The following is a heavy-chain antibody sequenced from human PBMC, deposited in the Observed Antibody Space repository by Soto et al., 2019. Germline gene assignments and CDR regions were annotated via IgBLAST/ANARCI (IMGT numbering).Heavy chain of an antibody. Sequence: PSETLSLTCAVSGYSIRSGYFWGWIRQPPGKGLEWIGSMYHSGITYYNLSLKSRVTISVDTSKNQLSLKLSSETAADTAVYYCARYMYSNSAQLYYGMDVWGQGTTVTVSS. V-gene: IGHV4-38-2*01. CDR1: GYSIRSGYF. D-gene: IGHD6-6*01. CDR3: ARYMYSNSAQLYYGMDV. CDR2: MYHSGIT. J-gene: IGHJ6*02.